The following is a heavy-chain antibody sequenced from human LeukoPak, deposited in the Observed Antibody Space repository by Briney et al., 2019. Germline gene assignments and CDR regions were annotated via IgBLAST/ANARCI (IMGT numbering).Heavy chain of an antibody. CDR1: GYTFTSYY. Sequence: ASVKLSCKASGYTFTSYYMHWVRQAPGQGLEWMGIINPSGGSTSYAQKFQSRVTITRDTSTNTLYMEPRSLTSDDAAVYYCASCPLHVYDLGFDAWGQGTLVTVSS. J-gene: IGHJ5*02. CDR2: INPSGGST. V-gene: IGHV1-46*01. D-gene: IGHD3-3*01. CDR3: ASCPLHVYDLGFDA.